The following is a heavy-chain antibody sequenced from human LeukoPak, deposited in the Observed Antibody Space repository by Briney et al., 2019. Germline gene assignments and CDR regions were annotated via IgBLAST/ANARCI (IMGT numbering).Heavy chain of an antibody. Sequence: SQTLSLTCTVSGGAISTNYWSWVRQTPGMGLEWIAYIYYTGSTNYNTSFKSRLPIPGDAPRNQFSLKMSLMTAADTAVYYCARAKGYSSGWDFQHWGQGTLVTVSS. J-gene: IGHJ1*01. CDR2: IYYTGST. V-gene: IGHV4-59*01. CDR3: ARAKGYSSGWDFQH. D-gene: IGHD6-19*01. CDR1: GGAISTNY.